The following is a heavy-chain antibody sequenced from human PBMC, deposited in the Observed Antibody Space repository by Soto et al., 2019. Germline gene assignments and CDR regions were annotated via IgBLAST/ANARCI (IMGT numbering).Heavy chain of an antibody. V-gene: IGHV3-30*03. CDR1: GFTFSSYG. J-gene: IGHJ3*02. CDR2: ISYDGSNK. Sequence: PGGSLRLSCAASGFTFSSYGMHWVRQAPGKGLEWVAVISYDGSNKYYADSVKGRFTISRDNSKNTLYLQMNSLRAEDTAVYYCARVYPPDAFDIWGQGTMVTVSS. D-gene: IGHD3-16*02. CDR3: ARVYPPDAFDI.